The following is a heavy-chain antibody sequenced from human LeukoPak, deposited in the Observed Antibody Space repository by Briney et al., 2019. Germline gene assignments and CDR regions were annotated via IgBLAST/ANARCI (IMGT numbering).Heavy chain of an antibody. J-gene: IGHJ6*02. CDR2: IWYEGNTK. V-gene: IGHV3-33*01. CDR3: ARDLLLEWLLSHYYYSMDV. CDR1: GFTFSNYG. D-gene: IGHD3-3*01. Sequence: GVSLTLSCAASGFTFSNYGMHGVPQAPGKGREWVAVIWYEGNTKYSPDSVKGRLTISTDNSKNTLYLQMNSMGAEDTAVYYCARDLLLEWLLSHYYYSMDVWGQGTKVTVSS.